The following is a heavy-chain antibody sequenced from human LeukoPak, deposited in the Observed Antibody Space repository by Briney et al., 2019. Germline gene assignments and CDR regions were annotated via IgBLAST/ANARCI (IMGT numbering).Heavy chain of an antibody. CDR3: ARTYSSGWAFFDY. CDR1: GYSFTRYW. J-gene: IGHJ4*02. V-gene: IGHV5-10-1*01. CDR2: IDPSDSYT. Sequence: GESLRISCKASGYSFTRYWISWVRQMPGKGLEWMGRIDPSDSYTNYSPSFQGHVTISADKSISTAYPQWRSLKASDTAIYYCARTYSSGWAFFDYWGQGNMVTVSS. D-gene: IGHD6-19*01.